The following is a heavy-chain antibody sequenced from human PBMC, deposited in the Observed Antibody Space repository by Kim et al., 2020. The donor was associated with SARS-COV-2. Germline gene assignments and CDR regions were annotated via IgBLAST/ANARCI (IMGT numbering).Heavy chain of an antibody. CDR2: ISSSNSTI. CDR1: GFTFSSYS. V-gene: IGHV3-48*02. J-gene: IGHJ6*02. D-gene: IGHD3-9*01. CDR3: ARGELTLGYFDWLLSRRYYYYGMDV. Sequence: GGSLRLSCAASGFTFSSYSMNWVRQAPGKGLEWVSYISSSNSTIYYADSVKGRFTISRDNAKNSLYLQMNSLRDEDTAVYYCARGELTLGYFDWLLSRRYYYYGMDVWGQGTTVTVSS.